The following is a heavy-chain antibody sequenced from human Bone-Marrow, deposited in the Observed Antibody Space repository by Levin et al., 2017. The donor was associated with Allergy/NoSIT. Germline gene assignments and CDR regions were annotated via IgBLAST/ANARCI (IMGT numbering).Heavy chain of an antibody. Sequence: PSETPLTCTVSGVSISSSTSYWGWIRRPPGRELEWIGSIIYSGSTYYNPSLKSRVTISIDTSKRQISLTLSSVTAADTAIYYCARDVNSISWFKTWGQGTLVTVSS. CDR2: IIYSGST. CDR3: ARDVNSISWFKT. CDR1: GVSISSSTSY. V-gene: IGHV4-39*02. D-gene: IGHD6-13*01. J-gene: IGHJ5*02.